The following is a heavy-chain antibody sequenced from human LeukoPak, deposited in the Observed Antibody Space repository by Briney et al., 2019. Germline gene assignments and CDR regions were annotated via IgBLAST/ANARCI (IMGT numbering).Heavy chain of an antibody. D-gene: IGHD1-20*01. CDR2: VYFNGST. CDR3: ARDPPITGTSPPRDY. J-gene: IGHJ4*02. CDR1: RDSISSTIHY. V-gene: IGHV4-39*07. Sequence: PSETLSLTCTVSRDSISSTIHYWGWIRQPPGKGLEWIGSVYFNGSTYYNPSLKSRVTISVDRSKNQFSLNLNSVTAADTAVYYCARDPPITGTSPPRDYWGQGTLVTVSS.